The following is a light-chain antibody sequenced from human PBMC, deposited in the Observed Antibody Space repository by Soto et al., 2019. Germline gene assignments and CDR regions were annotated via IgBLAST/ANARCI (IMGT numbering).Light chain of an antibody. CDR2: AAS. Sequence: DIQMTQSPSSLSASVGDRVTITCRASQSVSSYLNWYQQKPGKVPNLLIYAASSLQSGVPSRFSGSGSETEFTLTISSLQPEDFAIYYCQQSYSTPITFGQGTRLEIK. V-gene: IGKV1-39*01. CDR1: QSVSSY. J-gene: IGKJ5*01. CDR3: QQSYSTPIT.